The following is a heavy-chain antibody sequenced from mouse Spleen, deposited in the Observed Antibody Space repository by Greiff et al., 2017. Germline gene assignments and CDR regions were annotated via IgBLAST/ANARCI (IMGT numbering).Heavy chain of an antibody. D-gene: IGHD2-1*01. V-gene: IGHV1-69*02. J-gene: IGHJ3*01. Sequence: QVQLQQPGAELVRPGASVKLSCKASGYTFTSYWINWVKQMPGQGLEWIGNIYPSDSYTNYNQKFKDKATLTVDKSSSTAYMQLSSPTSEDSAVYYCTRYGNYDAYWGQGTLVTVSA. CDR2: IYPSDSYT. CDR1: GYTFTSYW. CDR3: TRYGNYDAY.